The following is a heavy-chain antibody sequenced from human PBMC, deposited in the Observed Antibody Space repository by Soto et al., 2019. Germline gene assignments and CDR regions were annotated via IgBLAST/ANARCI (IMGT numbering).Heavy chain of an antibody. D-gene: IGHD5-18*01. CDR2: TYYRSKWYN. Sequence: SQTLSLTCAISGDSVSSNSAAWNWIRQSPSRGLEWLGRTYYRSKWYNDYAVSVKSRITINPDTSKNQFSLQLNSVTPVDTAVYYCARDGAMIQQLYYYYGMDVWRHGTTVNVSS. CDR1: GDSVSSNSAA. V-gene: IGHV6-1*01. CDR3: ARDGAMIQQLYYYYGMDV. J-gene: IGHJ6*02.